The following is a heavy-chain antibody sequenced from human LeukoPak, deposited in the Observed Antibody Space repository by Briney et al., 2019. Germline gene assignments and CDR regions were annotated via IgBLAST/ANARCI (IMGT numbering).Heavy chain of an antibody. J-gene: IGHJ3*02. V-gene: IGHV3-66*01. Sequence: GGSLRLSCAASGFTVSSNYMSWVRQAPGKGLEWVSVIYSGGSTYYADSVKGRFTISRDNSKNTLYLQMNSLRAGDTAVYYCARGSGSYYDRYAFDIWGQGTMVTVSS. CDR1: GFTVSSNY. CDR2: IYSGGST. CDR3: ARGSGSYYDRYAFDI. D-gene: IGHD1-26*01.